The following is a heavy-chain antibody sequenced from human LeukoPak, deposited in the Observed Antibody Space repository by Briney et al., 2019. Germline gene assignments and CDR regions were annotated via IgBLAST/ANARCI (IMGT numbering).Heavy chain of an antibody. CDR3: ARALLLRGYSNGTLISTYMDV. J-gene: IGHJ6*03. Sequence: GGSLRLSCAPSGFTFCRYGMHWVRQAPGKGVEWVGDIWYEGSIIYYADAVKGRFTISRDNSKNTLYLQRNSLRAEDTAMYYCARALLLRGYSNGTLISTYMDVWGKGTPVTVSS. D-gene: IGHD5-18*01. CDR1: GFTFCRYG. V-gene: IGHV3-33*01. CDR2: IWYEGSII.